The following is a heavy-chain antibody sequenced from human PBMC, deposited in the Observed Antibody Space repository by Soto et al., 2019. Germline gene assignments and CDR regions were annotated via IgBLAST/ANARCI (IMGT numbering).Heavy chain of an antibody. D-gene: IGHD3-3*01. Sequence: ESGGGLVKPGGSLRLSCAASGFTFSDYYMSWIRQAPGKGLEWVSYISSSGSTIYYADSVKGRFTISRDNAKNSLYLQMNSVRDEDTAVYYCARDEGFLRDFWSGDYFDYWGQGTLVTVSS. CDR3: ARDEGFLRDFWSGDYFDY. CDR2: ISSSGSTI. CDR1: GFTFSDYY. V-gene: IGHV3-11*01. J-gene: IGHJ4*02.